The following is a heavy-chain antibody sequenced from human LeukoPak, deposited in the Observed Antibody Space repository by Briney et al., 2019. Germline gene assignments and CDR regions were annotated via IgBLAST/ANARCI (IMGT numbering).Heavy chain of an antibody. D-gene: IGHD4-17*01. CDR2: FDPEDGET. V-gene: IGHV1-24*01. J-gene: IGHJ3*02. CDR1: GYTLTELS. CDR3: ATSPLTTVTTFYAFDI. Sequence: GASVKVSCKVSGYTLTELSMHWVRQAPGKGLEWMGGFDPEDGETIYAQKFQGRVTITEDTSTDTAYMALSSLRSEDTAVYYCATSPLTTVTTFYAFDIWGQGTMVTVSS.